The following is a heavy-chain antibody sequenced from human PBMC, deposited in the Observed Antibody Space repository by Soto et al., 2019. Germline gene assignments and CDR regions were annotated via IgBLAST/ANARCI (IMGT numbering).Heavy chain of an antibody. CDR3: ATIGNDYGDYLAR. CDR2: IKADSTDI. CDR1: GFIFSREG. V-gene: IGHV3-7*02. J-gene: IGHJ4*02. Sequence: PGGSLRLSCADSGFIFSREGMSWVRQAPVRGLEWVAHIKADSTDIYYVDSVKGRFTISRDNAKNSLYLQMNSLRVEDTAVYYSATIGNDYGDYLARWGQGTPVTVSS. D-gene: IGHD4-17*01.